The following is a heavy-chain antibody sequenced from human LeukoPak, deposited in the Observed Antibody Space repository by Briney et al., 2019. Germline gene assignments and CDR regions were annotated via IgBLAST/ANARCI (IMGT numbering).Heavy chain of an antibody. D-gene: IGHD3-10*01. J-gene: IGHJ5*02. Sequence: SVKVSCKASGGTFSSYAISWVRQAPGQGLEWMGGIIPIFGTANYAQKFQGRVTITADESTSTAYMELSSLRSEDTAVYYCARVRVVRGVIIGRFDPWGQGTLVTVSS. V-gene: IGHV1-69*01. CDR1: GGTFSSYA. CDR2: IIPIFGTA. CDR3: ARVRVVRGVIIGRFDP.